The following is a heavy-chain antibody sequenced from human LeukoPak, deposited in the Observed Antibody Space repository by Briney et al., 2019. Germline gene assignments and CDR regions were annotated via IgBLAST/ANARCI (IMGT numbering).Heavy chain of an antibody. Sequence: SETLSLTCTVSGGSMGDYYWSWIRQSPVRGLEWIGYLYYSGNTNYNPSLKSRLTISRDMVKNQFSLKLSSVTSADTAVYYCARGEYEDLVDNWGQGTLVTVSS. D-gene: IGHD1-26*01. J-gene: IGHJ4*02. V-gene: IGHV4-59*01. CDR2: LYYSGNT. CDR3: ARGEYEDLVDN. CDR1: GGSMGDYY.